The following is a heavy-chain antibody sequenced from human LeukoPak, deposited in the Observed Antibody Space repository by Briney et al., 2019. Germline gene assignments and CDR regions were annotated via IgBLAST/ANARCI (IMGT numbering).Heavy chain of an antibody. V-gene: IGHV3-7*01. CDR2: INQGGSEK. CDR3: ARSYRGPSAFDI. D-gene: IGHD3-10*01. J-gene: IGHJ3*02. Sequence: GGSLRLSCAASGFTFSNYWMSWVRQAPGKGLEWVANINQGGSEKHYVDSVKGRFTISRDNAQNSLLLQINSLRAEDTAVYYCARSYRGPSAFDIWGQGTMVSVSS. CDR1: GFTFSNYW.